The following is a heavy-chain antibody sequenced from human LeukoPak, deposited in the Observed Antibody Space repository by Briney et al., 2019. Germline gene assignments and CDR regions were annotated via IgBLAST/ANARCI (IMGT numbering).Heavy chain of an antibody. CDR3: ARYGETGGYFVY. D-gene: IGHD4-17*01. CDR2: ISSSSSYI. CDR1: GFTFSSYS. V-gene: IGHV3-21*01. Sequence: GGSLRLSCAASGFTFSSYSMNWVRQAPGKGLEWVSSISSSSSYIYYADSVEGRFTISRDNAKNSLYLQMNSLRAEDTAVYYCARYGETGGYFVYWGQGTLVTVSS. J-gene: IGHJ4*02.